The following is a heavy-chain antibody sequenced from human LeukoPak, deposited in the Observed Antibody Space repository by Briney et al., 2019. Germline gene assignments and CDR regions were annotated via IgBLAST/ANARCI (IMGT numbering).Heavy chain of an antibody. CDR1: GFTFSSYG. J-gene: IGHJ4*02. CDR3: AKDARGIGESFDY. Sequence: PGGSLRLSCAASGFTFSSYGMHWVRQAPGKGLEWVAVISYDGSNKYYADSVKGRFTISRDNSKNTLYLQMNSLRAEDTAVYYCAKDARGIGESFDYWGQGTLVTVSS. CDR2: ISYDGSNK. V-gene: IGHV3-30*18. D-gene: IGHD4-17*01.